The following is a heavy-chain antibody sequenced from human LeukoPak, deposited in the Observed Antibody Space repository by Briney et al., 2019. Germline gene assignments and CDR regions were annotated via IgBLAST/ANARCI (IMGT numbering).Heavy chain of an antibody. Sequence: GGSLRLSCAASGFTFTSYAMNWVRQAPGKGLEWVSAISGSGGSTYSADSLKGRFTISRDNSKNTLYLQMNSLRVEDTAVYYCAKGARSSGSSYFDYWGQGTLDTVSS. D-gene: IGHD3-10*01. CDR1: GFTFTSYA. V-gene: IGHV3-23*01. CDR2: ISGSGGST. CDR3: AKGARSSGSSYFDY. J-gene: IGHJ4*02.